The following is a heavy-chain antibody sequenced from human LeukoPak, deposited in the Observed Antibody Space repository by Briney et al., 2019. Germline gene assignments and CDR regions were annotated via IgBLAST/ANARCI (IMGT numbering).Heavy chain of an antibody. CDR2: IYPGDSDT. CDR1: GYNFPTYW. Sequence: GESLKISCKGSGYNFPTYWIGWVRQMPGKGLEWMGIIYPGDSDTRYSPSFQGQVTISADKSISTAYLQWSSLKASDTAMYYCARPTVLLWFGELRIDAFDIWGQGTMVTVSS. CDR3: ARPTVLLWFGELRIDAFDI. D-gene: IGHD3-10*01. J-gene: IGHJ3*02. V-gene: IGHV5-51*01.